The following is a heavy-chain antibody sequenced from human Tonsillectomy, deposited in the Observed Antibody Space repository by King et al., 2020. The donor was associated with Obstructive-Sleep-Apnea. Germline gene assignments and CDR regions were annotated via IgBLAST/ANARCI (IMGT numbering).Heavy chain of an antibody. D-gene: IGHD6-6*01. CDR2: IYYSGST. Sequence: VQLQESGPGLVKPSETLSLTCTVSGGSIRSYYWSWIRQPPGKGLEWIGYIYYSGSTNYNSALKSRVTISVDTSKNQFSLRLSSVTAADTAVYYCARHQQIIEYSSSPDAFDIWGQGTMVTVSS. CDR1: GGSIRSYY. V-gene: IGHV4-59*08. J-gene: IGHJ3*02. CDR3: ARHQQIIEYSSSPDAFDI.